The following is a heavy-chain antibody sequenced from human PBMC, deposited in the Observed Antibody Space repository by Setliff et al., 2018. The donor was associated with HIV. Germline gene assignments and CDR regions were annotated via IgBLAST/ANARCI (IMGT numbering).Heavy chain of an antibody. CDR3: ARPPPLSALQVWFGDY. Sequence: LSLTRTVSGFSISTGHYWGWVRQSPGKGLEWIGSVYHSGSTYYAASLKSRVTISVNTSKNQFSLKLTSVTAADTAVYCCARPPPLSALQVWFGDYWGQGILVTVSS. CDR2: VYHSGST. D-gene: IGHD3-10*01. CDR1: GFSISTGHY. V-gene: IGHV4-38-2*02. J-gene: IGHJ4*02.